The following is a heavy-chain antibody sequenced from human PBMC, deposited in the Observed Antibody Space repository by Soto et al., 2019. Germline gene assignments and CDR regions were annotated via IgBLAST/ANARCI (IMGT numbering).Heavy chain of an antibody. CDR2: IYVGDSDT. J-gene: IGHJ4*01. Sequence: GESLKISCKGSGYSFTSYWIGWVRQMPGKGLECMGIIYVGDSDTRYSPSFQGQVTISADRSTSTAYLQWSSLKASDTAIYYCARGLTSTYRGTFDYWGHGTQVTVSS. D-gene: IGHD3-10*01. V-gene: IGHV5-51*01. CDR3: ARGLTSTYRGTFDY. CDR1: GYSFTSYW.